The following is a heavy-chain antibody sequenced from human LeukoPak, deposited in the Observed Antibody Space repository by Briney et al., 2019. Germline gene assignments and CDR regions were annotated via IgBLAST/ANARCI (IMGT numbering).Heavy chain of an antibody. Sequence: SETLSLTCAVSGYSISSGYYWGWIRQPPGKGLEWIGSIYHSGSTYYNPSLKSRVTISVDTSKNQFSLKLSSVTAADTAVYYCARQPPSYIDYTVDYWGQGTLVTVSS. CDR3: ARQPPSYIDYTVDY. D-gene: IGHD4-11*01. CDR2: IYHSGST. CDR1: GYSISSGYY. J-gene: IGHJ4*02. V-gene: IGHV4-38-2*01.